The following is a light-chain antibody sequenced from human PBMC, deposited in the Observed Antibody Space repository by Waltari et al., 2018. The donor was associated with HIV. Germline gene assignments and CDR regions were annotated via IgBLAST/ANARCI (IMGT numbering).Light chain of an antibody. V-gene: IGLV3-21*02. CDR3: RVWDIISAYVI. Sequence: SSVLTQPPSVSVAPGQTVSMTCEGNNVGSKAVHWYQQKPGQAPVLVVYDDRDRPSGIPGRFSGSKSGNTATLSISRVEVGDGADYYCRVWDIISAYVIFGGGTKLTVL. CDR1: NVGSKA. CDR2: DDR. J-gene: IGLJ2*01.